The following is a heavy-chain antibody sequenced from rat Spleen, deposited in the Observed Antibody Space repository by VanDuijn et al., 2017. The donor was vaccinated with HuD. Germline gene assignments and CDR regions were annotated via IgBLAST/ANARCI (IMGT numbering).Heavy chain of an antibody. V-gene: IGHV2-13*01. CDR3: ARGSAFFDH. Sequence: QVQLKESGPGLVQPSQTLSLTCTVSGFPLSNYGVLWVRQPPGKGLEWMGLIWGNGDTDYTSGIKSRLSISRDSSKSQVFLKMNSLQTEDSAMYFCARGSAFFDHWGQGVMVTVSS. D-gene: IGHD3-3*01. J-gene: IGHJ2*01. CDR1: GFPLSNYG. CDR2: IWGNGDT.